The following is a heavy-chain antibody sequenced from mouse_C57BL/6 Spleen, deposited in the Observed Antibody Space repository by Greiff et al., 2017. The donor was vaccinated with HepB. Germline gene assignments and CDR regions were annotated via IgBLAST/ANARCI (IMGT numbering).Heavy chain of an antibody. CDR1: GFTFSDYY. J-gene: IGHJ3*01. V-gene: IGHV5-16*01. Sequence: EVTLVESEGGLVQPGSSMKLSCTASGFTFSDYYMAWVRQVPEKGLEWVANINYDGSSTYYLDSLKSRFIISRDTAKNILYLQMSSLKSEDTATYYCARGGDGYFARFAYWGQGTLVTVSA. D-gene: IGHD2-3*01. CDR3: ARGGDGYFARFAY. CDR2: INYDGSST.